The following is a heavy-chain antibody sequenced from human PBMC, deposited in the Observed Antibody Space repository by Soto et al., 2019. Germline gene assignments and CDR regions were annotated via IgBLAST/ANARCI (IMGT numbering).Heavy chain of an antibody. CDR1: GFSVSSNY. V-gene: IGHV3-53*01. D-gene: IGHD2-15*01. CDR3: XRGAPSDRYCTAGRCYADPFDD. Sequence: EVQLVESGGGLAQPGGSLRLSCTASGFSVSSNYMSWVRQAPGKGLEWVSVMYSGGATHYSDSVKGRFSISRDNPQNXXXXXXXXXXXXXXXXXXXXRGAPSDRYCTAGRCYADPFDDWGQGTLVIVSS. J-gene: IGHJ4*02. CDR2: MYSGGAT.